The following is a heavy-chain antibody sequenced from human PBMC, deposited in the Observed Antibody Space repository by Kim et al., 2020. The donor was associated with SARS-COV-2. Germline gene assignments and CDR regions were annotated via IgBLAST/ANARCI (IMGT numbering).Heavy chain of an antibody. CDR3: ARARLAAAGPVDY. D-gene: IGHD6-13*01. J-gene: IGHJ4*02. V-gene: IGHV4-31*02. Sequence: SNPSLKSRVTISVDTSKNQFSLKRSSVTAADTAVYYCARARLAAAGPVDYWGQGTLVTVSS.